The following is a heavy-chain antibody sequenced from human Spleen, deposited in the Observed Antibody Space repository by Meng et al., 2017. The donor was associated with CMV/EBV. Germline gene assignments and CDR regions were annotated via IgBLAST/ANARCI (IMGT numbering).Heavy chain of an antibody. V-gene: IGHV3-21*01. J-gene: IGHJ3*02. CDR1: GFTFSSYA. Sequence: GESLKISCAASGFTFSSYAMHWVRQLPGKGLEWVSSISSSSSYIYYADSVKGRFTISRDNAKNSLYLQMNSLRAEDTAVYYCARDGRLGGSRLGAFDIWGQGTMVTVSS. D-gene: IGHD1-26*01. CDR2: ISSSSSYI. CDR3: ARDGRLGGSRLGAFDI.